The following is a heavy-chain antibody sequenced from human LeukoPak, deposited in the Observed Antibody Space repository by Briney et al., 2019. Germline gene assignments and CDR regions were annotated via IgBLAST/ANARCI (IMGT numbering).Heavy chain of an antibody. Sequence: ASVKVSCKASGYTFTSYGISWVRQAPGQGLEWMGWISAYNGNTNYAQKLQGRVTMTTDTSTSTAYMELRSLRADDTAVYYCARGIAVAGTSHFDYWGQGTLVTVSS. D-gene: IGHD6-19*01. CDR1: GYTFTSYG. V-gene: IGHV1-18*01. CDR2: ISAYNGNT. CDR3: ARGIAVAGTSHFDY. J-gene: IGHJ4*02.